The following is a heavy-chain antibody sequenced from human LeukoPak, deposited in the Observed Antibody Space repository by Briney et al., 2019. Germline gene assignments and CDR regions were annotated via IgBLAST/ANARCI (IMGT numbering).Heavy chain of an antibody. CDR3: ARGCLYYYDSSGYRYFDY. J-gene: IGHJ4*02. CDR2: INHSGST. Sequence: SETLSLTCAVYGGSFSGYYWSWIRQPPGKGLEWIGEINHSGSTNYNPSLKSRVTISVDTSKNQFSLKLSSVTAADTAVYYCARGCLYYYDSSGYRYFDYWGQGTLVTVSS. V-gene: IGHV4-34*01. D-gene: IGHD3-22*01. CDR1: GGSFSGYY.